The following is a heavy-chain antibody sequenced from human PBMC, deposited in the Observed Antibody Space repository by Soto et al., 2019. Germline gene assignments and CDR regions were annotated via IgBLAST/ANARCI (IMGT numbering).Heavy chain of an antibody. CDR1: GGTFSSYA. Sequence: ASVKVSCKASGGTFSSYAISWVRQAPGQGLEWMGGIIPIFGTANYAQKFQGRVTITADESTSTAYMELGSLRSEDTAVYYCARGSLETNWFDPWGQGTLVTVSS. CDR3: ARGSLETNWFDP. CDR2: IIPIFGTA. J-gene: IGHJ5*02. V-gene: IGHV1-69*13. D-gene: IGHD1-1*01.